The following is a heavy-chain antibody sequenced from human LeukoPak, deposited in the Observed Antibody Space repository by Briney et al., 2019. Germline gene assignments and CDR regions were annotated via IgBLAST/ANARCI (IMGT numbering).Heavy chain of an antibody. CDR1: GGSITSSYYY. CDR2: ISYSWST. D-gene: IGHD3-3*01. CDR3: ASRSSIWSGYQDTLYYFDS. Sequence: SETLSLTCTVSGGSITSSYYYCGWIRQPPGKGLEWIGSISYSWSTYYNPSLKSRVTISADTSNNQFSLKLSSVTAADTAVYYCASRSSIWSGYQDTLYYFDSWGQGTLVTVSS. V-gene: IGHV4-39*07. J-gene: IGHJ4*02.